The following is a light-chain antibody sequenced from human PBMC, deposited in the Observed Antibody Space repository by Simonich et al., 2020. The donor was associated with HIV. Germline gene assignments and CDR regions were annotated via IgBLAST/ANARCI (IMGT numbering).Light chain of an antibody. CDR1: QSVLYSSNNKNY. Sequence: IVMTQSPDSLAVSLGERATINCKSSQSVLYSSNNKNYLVWYQQKPGQPPKLLIYWASIRESGVPDRFSGSGSGTDFTLTISSLQAEDVAVYYCQQYFGTPYTFGQGTKLEIK. CDR3: QQYFGTPYT. CDR2: WAS. V-gene: IGKV4-1*01. J-gene: IGKJ2*01.